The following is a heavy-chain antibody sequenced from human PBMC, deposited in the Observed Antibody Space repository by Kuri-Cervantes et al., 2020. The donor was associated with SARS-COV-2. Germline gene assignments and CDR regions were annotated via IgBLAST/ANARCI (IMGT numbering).Heavy chain of an antibody. J-gene: IGHJ4*02. CDR1: GGSISSSSYY. CDR3: ARQSVFCSDY. D-gene: IGHD3-10*02. V-gene: IGHV4-39*01. CDR2: IYYSGST. Sequence: AGSLRLSCTVSGGSISSSSYYWGWIRQPPGKGLEWIGSIYYSGSTYYNPSLKSRVTISVDTSKNQFSLKLSSVTAADTAVYYCARQSVFCSDYWGQGTLVTVSS.